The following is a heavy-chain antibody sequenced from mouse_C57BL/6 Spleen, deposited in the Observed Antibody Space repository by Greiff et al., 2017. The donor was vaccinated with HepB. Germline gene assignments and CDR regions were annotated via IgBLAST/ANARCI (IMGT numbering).Heavy chain of an antibody. CDR3: ARSRQLRLQGYAMDY. Sequence: QVQLQQSGAELVMPGASVKLSCKASGYTFTSYWMHWVKQRPGQGLEWIGEIDPSDSYTNYNQKFKGKSTLTVDKSSSTAYMQLSSLTSEDSAVYYCARSRQLRLQGYAMDYWGQGTSVTVSS. CDR2: IDPSDSYT. CDR1: GYTFTSYW. D-gene: IGHD3-2*02. J-gene: IGHJ4*01. V-gene: IGHV1-69*01.